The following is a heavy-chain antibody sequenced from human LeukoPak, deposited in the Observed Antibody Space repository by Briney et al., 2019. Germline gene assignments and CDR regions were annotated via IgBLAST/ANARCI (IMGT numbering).Heavy chain of an antibody. Sequence: GGSLRLSRAASGFTFDDYGMSWVRQAPGKGLEWVSAISGSGGSTYYADSVKGRFTISRDNSKNTLYLQMNSLRAEDTAVYYCAKDEYYDFWSGYYEGGGYYFDYWGQGTLVTVSS. CDR3: AKDEYYDFWSGYYEGGGYYFDY. CDR2: ISGSGGST. CDR1: GFTFDDYG. J-gene: IGHJ4*02. D-gene: IGHD3-3*01. V-gene: IGHV3-23*01.